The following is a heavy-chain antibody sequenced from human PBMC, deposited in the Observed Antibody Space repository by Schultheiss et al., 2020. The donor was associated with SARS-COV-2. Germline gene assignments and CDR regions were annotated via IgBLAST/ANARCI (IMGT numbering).Heavy chain of an antibody. Sequence: ASVKVSCKASGYTFTSYGISWVRQAPGQGLEWMGWISAYNGNTNYAQKLQGRVTMTTDTSTSTAYMELRSLRSDDTAVYYCARARPEGYMWFGTVDAFDIWGQGTMVTVSS. CDR2: ISAYNGNT. CDR3: ARARPEGYMWFGTVDAFDI. V-gene: IGHV1-18*01. J-gene: IGHJ3*02. D-gene: IGHD3-10*01. CDR1: GYTFTSYG.